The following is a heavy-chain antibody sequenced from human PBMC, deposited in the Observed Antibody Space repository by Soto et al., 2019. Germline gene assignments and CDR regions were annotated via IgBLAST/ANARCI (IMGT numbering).Heavy chain of an antibody. V-gene: IGHV1-69*13. D-gene: IGHD2-2*01. J-gene: IGHJ3*02. CDR1: PATFSSYA. CDR3: ARTFSSTSCYPHDASDI. CDR2: IIPIFGPA. Sequence: SVKVSRKALPATFSSYAISWVRQAPGRGFEWMGGIIPIFGPANYAQKFQGRVTITADESTSTAYIELSSLRSEDTAVHFCARTFSSTSCYPHDASDISRQGTTVTV.